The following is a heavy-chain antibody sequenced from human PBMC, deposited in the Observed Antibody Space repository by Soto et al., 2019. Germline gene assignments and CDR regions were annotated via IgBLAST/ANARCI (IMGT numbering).Heavy chain of an antibody. CDR2: IYYSGST. CDR1: GGSISSGDYY. D-gene: IGHD2-15*01. Sequence: SETLSLTCTVSGGSISSGDYYWSWIRQPPGKGLEWIGYIYYSGSTNYNPSLKSRVTISVDTSKNQFSLKLSSVTAADTAVYYCARGLVVAAAYFDYWGQGTLVTVSS. V-gene: IGHV4-61*08. CDR3: ARGLVVAAAYFDY. J-gene: IGHJ4*02.